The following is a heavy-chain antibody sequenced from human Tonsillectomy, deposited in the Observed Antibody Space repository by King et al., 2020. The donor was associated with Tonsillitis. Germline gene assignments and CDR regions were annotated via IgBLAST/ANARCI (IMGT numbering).Heavy chain of an antibody. D-gene: IGHD3/OR15-3a*01. CDR1: GGSISSGIYY. CDR2: IYTSGST. Sequence: MQLQESGPGLVKPSQTLSLTCTVSGGSISSGIYYWSWIRQPAGKGLEWIGRIYTSGSTNINSSLKSRVTISVDTSKNQISLRLTSVTAADTAVYYCAREYYKFSFDPWGQRTLVTVSS. J-gene: IGHJ5*02. CDR3: AREYYKFSFDP. V-gene: IGHV4-61*02.